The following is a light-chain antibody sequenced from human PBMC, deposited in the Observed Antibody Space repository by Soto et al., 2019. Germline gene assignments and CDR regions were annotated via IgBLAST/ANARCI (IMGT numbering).Light chain of an antibody. J-gene: IGKJ4*01. Sequence: AIRMTQSPSSLSASTGDRVTITCRASQGISSYLAWYQQKPGKAPKLLIYAASTFQSGVPSRFSGSGSGTDFTLTISCLESADFATYYCQHYYSYPLTFGGGTKVEIE. CDR2: AAS. CDR3: QHYYSYPLT. CDR1: QGISSY. V-gene: IGKV1-8*01.